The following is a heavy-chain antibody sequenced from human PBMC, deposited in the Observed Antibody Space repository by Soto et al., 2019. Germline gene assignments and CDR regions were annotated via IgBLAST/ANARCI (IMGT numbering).Heavy chain of an antibody. V-gene: IGHV3-64*01. Sequence: GSQRLTCAASGFTFSSYAMHCFRQALGKGLEYVSAISSNWGSTYYANSVKGRFTISRDNSKNTLYLQMGSLRAEDMAVYYCARDGTYSNYYYYYMDVWGKGT. CDR1: GFTFSSYA. CDR2: ISSNWGST. CDR3: ARDGTYSNYYYYYMDV. J-gene: IGHJ6*03. D-gene: IGHD4-4*01.